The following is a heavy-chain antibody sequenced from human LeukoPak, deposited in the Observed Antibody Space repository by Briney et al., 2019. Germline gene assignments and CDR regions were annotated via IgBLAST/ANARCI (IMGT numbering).Heavy chain of an antibody. Sequence: PSETLSLTCTVSGGSISSYYWSWVRQPAGKGLEWIGRIYASGDTDYNPSLKGRVTMTVDTSKNQFSLNLSSVTAADTAVYYCARGRGSSWYYFDSWGQGTLVTVSS. CDR1: GGSISSYY. V-gene: IGHV4-4*07. CDR3: ARGRGSSWYYFDS. CDR2: IYASGDT. J-gene: IGHJ4*02. D-gene: IGHD6-13*01.